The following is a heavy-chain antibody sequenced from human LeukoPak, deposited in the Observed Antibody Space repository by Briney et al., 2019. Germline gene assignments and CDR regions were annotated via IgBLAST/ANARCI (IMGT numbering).Heavy chain of an antibody. CDR1: GGTFSSYT. CDR2: IIPIFGTA. V-gene: IGHV1-69*15. J-gene: IGHJ4*02. CDR3: ARARRYYDSSGYYYPFDY. Sequence: SVKVSCKASGGTFSSYTISWVRQAPGQGLEWMGRIIPIFGTANYAQKFQGRVTITADESTSTAYMELSSLRSEDTAVYYCARARRYYDSSGYYYPFDYWGQGTLVTVSS. D-gene: IGHD3-22*01.